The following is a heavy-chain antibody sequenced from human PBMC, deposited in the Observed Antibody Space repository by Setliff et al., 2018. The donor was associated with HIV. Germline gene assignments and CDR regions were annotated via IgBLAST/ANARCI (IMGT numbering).Heavy chain of an antibody. CDR2: ISGSGGST. CDR3: VRSSVAVSFGFAFDV. V-gene: IGHV3-23*01. J-gene: IGHJ3*01. Sequence: HPSETLSLTCAVHGGPLTDHYWNWIRQAPGKGLEWVSVISGSGGSTYVADSVKGRFTISRDNSESTLYLQMNSLRAEDTAIYYCVRSSVAVSFGFAFDVWGHGTKVTVSS. CDR1: GGPLTDHY. D-gene: IGHD3-3*01.